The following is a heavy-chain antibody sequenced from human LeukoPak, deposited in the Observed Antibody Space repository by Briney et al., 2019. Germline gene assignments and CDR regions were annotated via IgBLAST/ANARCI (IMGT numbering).Heavy chain of an antibody. V-gene: IGHV3-53*01. CDR1: GFTVSSNY. CDR2: IYSGGST. J-gene: IGHJ6*02. CDR3: AVQTMGGDYVGYYYYGMDV. Sequence: GGSLRLSCAASGFTVSSNYMSWVRQAPGKGLEWVSVIYSGGSTYYADSVKGRFTISRDNAKNSLYLQMNSLRAEDTAVYYCAVQTMGGDYVGYYYYGMDVWGQGTTVTVSS. D-gene: IGHD4-17*01.